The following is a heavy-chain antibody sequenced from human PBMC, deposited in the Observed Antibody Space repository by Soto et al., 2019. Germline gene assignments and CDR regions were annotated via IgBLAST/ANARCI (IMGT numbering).Heavy chain of an antibody. CDR2: ISGNSGNT. CDR3: VFFLRIRRPPKSTLFPTPRSSDL. Sequence: ASVKVSCKATGYTFTNYGVSWVRQAPGQGLEWMGWISGNSGNTNYAQKFQGRVTMTTDTSTNTVYMELRSLRSDDTAVYYCVFFLRIRRPPKSTLFPTPRSSDL. J-gene: IGHJ2*01. V-gene: IGHV1-18*01. CDR1: GYTFTNYG. D-gene: IGHD2-15*01.